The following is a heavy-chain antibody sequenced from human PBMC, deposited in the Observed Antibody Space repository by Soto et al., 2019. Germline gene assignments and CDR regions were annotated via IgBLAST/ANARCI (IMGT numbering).Heavy chain of an antibody. J-gene: IGHJ6*02. Sequence: GESLKISCKGSGYSFTSYWIGWVRQMPGKGLEWMGIIYPGDSDTRYSPSFQGQVTISADKSISTAYLQWSSLKASDTAMYYCARVYPRPNYYYGMDVWGQGTTVTSP. CDR1: GYSFTSYW. CDR2: IYPGDSDT. CDR3: ARVYPRPNYYYGMDV. D-gene: IGHD6-6*01. V-gene: IGHV5-51*01.